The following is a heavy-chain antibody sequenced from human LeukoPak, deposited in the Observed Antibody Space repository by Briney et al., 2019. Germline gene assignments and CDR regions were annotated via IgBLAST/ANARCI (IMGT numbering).Heavy chain of an antibody. CDR2: IYYSGST. CDR1: GGSISSYY. D-gene: IGHD2-2*01. Sequence: SETLSLTCTVSGGSISSYYWSWIRQPPGKGLEWLGYIYYSGSTNYNPSLKSRVTISVDTSKNQFSLKLSSVTAADTAVYYCARGGGYCSSTSCYGWFDPWGQGTLVTVSS. V-gene: IGHV4-59*01. CDR3: ARGGGYCSSTSCYGWFDP. J-gene: IGHJ5*02.